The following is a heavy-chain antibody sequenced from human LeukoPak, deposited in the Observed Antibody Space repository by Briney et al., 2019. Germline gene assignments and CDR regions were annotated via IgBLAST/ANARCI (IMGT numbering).Heavy chain of an antibody. Sequence: ASVKVSCKASGYTFTSYDINWVRQATGQGLEWMGWMNPNSGNTGYAQKFQGRVTMTRNTSISTAYMELSSLRSEDTAVYYCARSYCGGDCSNGYYYYGMDVWGQGTTVTASS. CDR2: MNPNSGNT. J-gene: IGHJ6*02. CDR1: GYTFTSYD. CDR3: ARSYCGGDCSNGYYYYGMDV. V-gene: IGHV1-8*01. D-gene: IGHD2-21*02.